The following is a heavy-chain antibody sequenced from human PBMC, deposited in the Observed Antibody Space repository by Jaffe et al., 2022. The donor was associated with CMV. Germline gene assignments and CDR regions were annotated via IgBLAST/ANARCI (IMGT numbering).Heavy chain of an antibody. CDR2: IIPIFGTA. Sequence: QVQLVQSGAEVKKPGSSVKVSCKASGGTFSSYAISWVRQAPGQGLEWMGGIIPIFGTANYAQKFQGRVTITADESTSTAYMELSSLRSEDTAVYYCARARVRRLVDYYYYGMDVWGQGTTVTVSS. V-gene: IGHV1-69*01. CDR3: ARARVRRLVDYYYYGMDV. J-gene: IGHJ6*02. D-gene: IGHD1-26*01. CDR1: GGTFSSYA.